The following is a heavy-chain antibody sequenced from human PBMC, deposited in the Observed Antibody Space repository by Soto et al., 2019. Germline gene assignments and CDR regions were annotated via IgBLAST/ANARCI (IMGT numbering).Heavy chain of an antibody. Sequence: PGGSLRLSCAASGFTFTTYSMNWVRQAPGKGLERVSSIDSSSNYIYYADSVKGRFTISRDNAKNSLYLQMNSLRAEDTAVYYCATLTYCSSASCPNYYYGMDVWGQGTTVTVSS. CDR3: ATLTYCSSASCPNYYYGMDV. J-gene: IGHJ6*02. CDR2: IDSSSNYI. CDR1: GFTFTTYS. V-gene: IGHV3-21*01. D-gene: IGHD2-2*01.